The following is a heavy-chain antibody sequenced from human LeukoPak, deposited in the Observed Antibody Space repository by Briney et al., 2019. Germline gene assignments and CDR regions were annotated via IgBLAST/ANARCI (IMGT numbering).Heavy chain of an antibody. Sequence: SSETLSLTCTVSGGSISTYYWSWIRQPPGKGLEWIGYIYYTGSTSYNPSLKSRVTMSLDASKNQFSLELNSVTPADTAVYYCARGGNYWPQWWFDPWGRGTLVSVSS. CDR3: ARGGNYWPQWWFDP. J-gene: IGHJ5*02. CDR1: GGSISTYY. D-gene: IGHD1-26*01. CDR2: IYYTGST. V-gene: IGHV4-59*01.